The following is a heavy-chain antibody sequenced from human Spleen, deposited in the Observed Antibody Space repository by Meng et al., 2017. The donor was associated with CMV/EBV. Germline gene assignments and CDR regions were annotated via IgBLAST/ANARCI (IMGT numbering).Heavy chain of an antibody. V-gene: IGHV3-23*01. J-gene: IGHJ4*02. CDR3: ARRAVAIANYFDY. Sequence: AASGFTVSSDAMTWVRQAPGKGLEWVSAISDSGDSTYYAESVKGRFTISRDNSKNTLYLQMNSQRAEDTAVYYCARRAVAIANYFDYWGQGTLVTVSS. CDR1: GFTVSSDA. D-gene: IGHD2-2*01. CDR2: ISDSGDST.